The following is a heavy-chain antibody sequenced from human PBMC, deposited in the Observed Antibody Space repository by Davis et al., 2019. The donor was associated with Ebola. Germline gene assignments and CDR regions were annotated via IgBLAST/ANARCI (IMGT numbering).Heavy chain of an antibody. CDR1: GGSISSSSYY. CDR2: IYYSGST. V-gene: IGHV4-61*05. D-gene: IGHD2-15*01. CDR3: ARHLSNCSGGSCYPPHYYGMDV. Sequence: GSLRLSCTVSGGSISSSSYYWGWIRQPPGKGLEWIGYIYYSGSTNYNPSLKSRVTISVDTSKNQFSLKLSSVTAADTAVYYCARHLSNCSGGSCYPPHYYGMDVWGQGTTVTVSS. J-gene: IGHJ6*02.